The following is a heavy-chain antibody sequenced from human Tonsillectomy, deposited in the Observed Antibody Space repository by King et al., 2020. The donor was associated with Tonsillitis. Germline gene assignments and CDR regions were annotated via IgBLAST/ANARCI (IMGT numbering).Heavy chain of an antibody. D-gene: IGHD5-18*01. J-gene: IGHJ3*02. V-gene: IGHV3-30*02. CDR3: VAPRCGDSYGFDAFDI. CDR1: GFXXXTYG. CDR2: IRYDGSNK. Sequence: VQLVESGGXVVXPXXSXXXXXXASGFXXXTYGMHWXRQAPGKGLEWVAFIRYDGSNKYYVDSVKGRFTISRDNSKNTLYLQMNCLRAEDTAAYYCVAPRCGDSYGFDAFDIWGQGTMVTVSS.